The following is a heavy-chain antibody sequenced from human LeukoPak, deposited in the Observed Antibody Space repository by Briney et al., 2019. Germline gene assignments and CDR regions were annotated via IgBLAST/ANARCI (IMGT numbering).Heavy chain of an antibody. J-gene: IGHJ4*02. CDR3: ARVRDSIFGVVSHEINY. V-gene: IGHV3-23*01. Sequence: GGSLRLSCAASGFTFSSYAMSWVRQAPGKGLEWVSAISGSGGSTYYAVSVKGRFTISRDNTKNTLYLQMNSLRAEDTAVYYCARVRDSIFGVVSHEINYWGQGTLVTVSS. D-gene: IGHD3-3*02. CDR1: GFTFSSYA. CDR2: ISGSGGST.